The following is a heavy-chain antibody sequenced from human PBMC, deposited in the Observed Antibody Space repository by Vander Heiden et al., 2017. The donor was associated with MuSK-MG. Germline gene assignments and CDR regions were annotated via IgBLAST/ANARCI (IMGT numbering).Heavy chain of an antibody. CDR3: ARAGRTARAGYYYMDV. J-gene: IGHJ6*03. V-gene: IGHV4-31*03. D-gene: IGHD2-2*01. CDR1: GGSISSGNYY. Sequence: QVQLQESGPGLVKPSQTLSLTCTVPGGSISSGNYYWSWIRQHPGKGLEWIGYIYYSGSTSYNPSLKSRVTISVDTSKNQFSLKLSSVTAADTAVYYCARAGRTARAGYYYMDVWGKGTTVTVS. CDR2: IYYSGST.